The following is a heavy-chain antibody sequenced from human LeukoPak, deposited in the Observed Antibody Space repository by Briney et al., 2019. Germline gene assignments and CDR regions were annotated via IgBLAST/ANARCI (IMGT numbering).Heavy chain of an antibody. CDR1: GFTFSNAW. J-gene: IGHJ4*02. V-gene: IGHV3-15*01. CDR3: TTVHCSSTSCYDY. CDR2: IKSKTDGGTT. D-gene: IGHD2-2*01. Sequence: GGSLRLSCAVSGFTFSNAWMSWVRQAPGKGLEWVGRIKSKTDGGTTDYAAPVKGRFTISRDDSKNTLYLQMNSLKTEDTAVYYCTTVHCSSTSCYDYWGQGTLVTVSS.